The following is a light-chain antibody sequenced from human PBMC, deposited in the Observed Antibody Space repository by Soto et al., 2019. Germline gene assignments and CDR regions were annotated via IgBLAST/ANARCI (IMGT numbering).Light chain of an antibody. CDR3: QQCNNWPPIT. V-gene: IGKV3-11*01. CDR2: DVS. Sequence: IVLTQSPATLSLSPGERATLSCRASQSVTKCLAWYQQQPGQAPRLLIYDVSSRAPGIPARFSGSGSGTDFTLTISSLEPEDFAVYYCQQCNNWPPITFGQGTRLE. J-gene: IGKJ5*01. CDR1: QSVTKC.